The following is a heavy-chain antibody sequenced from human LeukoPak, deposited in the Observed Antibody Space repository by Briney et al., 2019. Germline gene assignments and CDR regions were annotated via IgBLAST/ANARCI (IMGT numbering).Heavy chain of an antibody. D-gene: IGHD5-12*01. CDR2: INPSGGST. J-gene: IGHJ6*03. CDR1: GYMFTSYY. V-gene: IGHV1-46*01. CDR3: ARDGSGYSGSSLHYYYYMDV. Sequence: ASVKVSCKASGYMFTSYYMHWVRQAPGQGLEWMGIINPSGGSTNYAQKFRGRVTMTRDMSTSTVYMELSSLRSEDTAVYYCARDGSGYSGSSLHYYYYMDVWGKGTTVTVSS.